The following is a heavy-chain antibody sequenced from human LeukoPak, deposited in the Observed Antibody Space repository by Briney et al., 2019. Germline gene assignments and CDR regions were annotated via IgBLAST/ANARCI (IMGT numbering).Heavy chain of an antibody. CDR3: ATRIGYCSGGSCSG. V-gene: IGHV1-69*04. Sequence: ASVKVSCKASGGTFSSYAISWVRQAPGQGLEWMGRIIPILGIANYAQKFQGRVTITADKSTSTAYMELSSLRSEDTAVYYCATRIGYCSGGSCSGWGQGTLVTVS. CDR1: GGTFSSYA. J-gene: IGHJ4*02. CDR2: IIPILGIA. D-gene: IGHD2-15*01.